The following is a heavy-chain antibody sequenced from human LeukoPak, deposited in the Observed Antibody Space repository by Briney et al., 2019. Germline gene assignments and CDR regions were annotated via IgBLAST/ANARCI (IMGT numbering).Heavy chain of an antibody. CDR3: ASVGAKGYFDY. Sequence: SQTLSLTCTVSGGSISSGSYYWSWIRQPAGKGLGWIGRIYTSGSTNYNPSLKSRVTISVDTSKNQFSLKLSSVTAADTAVYYCASVGAKGYFDYWGQGTLVTVSS. CDR1: GGSISSGSYY. V-gene: IGHV4-61*02. D-gene: IGHD1-26*01. J-gene: IGHJ4*02. CDR2: IYTSGST.